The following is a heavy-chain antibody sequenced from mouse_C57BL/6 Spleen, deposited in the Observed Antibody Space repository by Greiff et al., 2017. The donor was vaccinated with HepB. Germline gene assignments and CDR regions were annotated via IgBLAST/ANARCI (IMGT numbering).Heavy chain of an antibody. V-gene: IGHV1-26*01. D-gene: IGHD4-1*01. Sequence: VHVKQSGPELVKPGASVKISCKASGYTFTDYYMNWVKQSHGKSLEWIGDINPNNGGTSYNQKFKGKATLTVDKSSSTAYMELRSLTSEDSAVYYCARGWDYYWGQGTTLTVSS. CDR2: INPNNGGT. CDR3: ARGWDYY. J-gene: IGHJ2*01. CDR1: GYTFTDYY.